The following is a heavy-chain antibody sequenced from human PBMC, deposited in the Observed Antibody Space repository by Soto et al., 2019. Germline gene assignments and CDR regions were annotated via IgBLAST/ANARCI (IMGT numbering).Heavy chain of an antibody. Sequence: PGGSLRLSCAASGFTFSSYAMSWVRQAPGKGLEWVSAISGSGGSTYYADSVKGRFTISRDNSKNTLYLQMNSLRAEDTAVYYCAKDQSNLGYYGSGSYLLYYYYYGMDVWGQGTTVTVSS. D-gene: IGHD3-10*01. CDR3: AKDQSNLGYYGSGSYLLYYYYYGMDV. V-gene: IGHV3-23*01. CDR1: GFTFSSYA. J-gene: IGHJ6*02. CDR2: ISGSGGST.